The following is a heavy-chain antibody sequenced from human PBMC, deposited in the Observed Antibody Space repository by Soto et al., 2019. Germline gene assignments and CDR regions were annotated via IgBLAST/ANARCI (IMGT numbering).Heavy chain of an antibody. Sequence: ASVKVSCKASGYTFTGYYMHWVRQAPGQGLEWMGWINPNSGGTNYAQKFQGWVTMTRDTSISTAYMELSRLRSDDTAVYYCARAGYCSSTSCYDFDYWGQGTPVTVSS. CDR2: INPNSGGT. V-gene: IGHV1-2*04. D-gene: IGHD2-2*03. CDR1: GYTFTGYY. CDR3: ARAGYCSSTSCYDFDY. J-gene: IGHJ4*02.